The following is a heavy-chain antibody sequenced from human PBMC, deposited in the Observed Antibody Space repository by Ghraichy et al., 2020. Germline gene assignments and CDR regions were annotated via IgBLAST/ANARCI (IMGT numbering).Heavy chain of an antibody. J-gene: IGHJ6*02. CDR1: GGSISSGSYY. V-gene: IGHV4-61*02. D-gene: IGHD2-2*01. Sequence: SETLSLTCTVSGGSISSGSYYWSWIRQPAGKGLEWIGRIYTSGSTNYNPSLKSRVTISVDTSKNQFSLKLSSVTAADTAVYYCVGSTVSYYYYGMDVWGQGTTVTVSS. CDR2: IYTSGST. CDR3: VGSTVSYYYYGMDV.